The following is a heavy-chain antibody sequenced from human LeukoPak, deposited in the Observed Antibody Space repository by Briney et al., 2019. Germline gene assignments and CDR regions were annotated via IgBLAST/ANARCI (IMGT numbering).Heavy chain of an antibody. CDR1: GFTFTTYA. Sequence: WGSLRLSCAASGFTFTTYAMHWVRQAPGKGLEWVALISYDGSNKYYSDSVQGRFPISRDNSKSTLYLQMNSLRAEDTAVYYCARRFSTRFSTGPLVDGFDVWGQGTMVTVSS. V-gene: IGHV3-30-3*01. CDR2: ISYDGSNK. D-gene: IGHD3/OR15-3a*01. CDR3: ARRFSTRFSTGPLVDGFDV. J-gene: IGHJ3*01.